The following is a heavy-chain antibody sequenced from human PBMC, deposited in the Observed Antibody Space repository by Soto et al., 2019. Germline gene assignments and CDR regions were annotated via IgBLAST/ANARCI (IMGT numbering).Heavy chain of an antibody. D-gene: IGHD6-6*01. V-gene: IGHV3-23*01. CDR1: GFTFSSHG. CDR2: ISGSGGST. J-gene: IGHJ6*02. Sequence: GGSLRLCCAAYGFTFSSHGMSWVRQATGQWLEWVSAISGSGGSTYYADSVTVLFTISRDNSKNTLYLQMNSLRAEDTAVYYCAKDQNLAARHYYYGMDVWGQGTTVTVSS. CDR3: AKDQNLAARHYYYGMDV.